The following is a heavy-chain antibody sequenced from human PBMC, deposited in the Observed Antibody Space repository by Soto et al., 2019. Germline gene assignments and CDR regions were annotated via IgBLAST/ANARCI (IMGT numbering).Heavy chain of an antibody. Sequence: VGSLRLSCAVSGFTFTFSDYAVSWVRQAPGKGLEGVSGLSGSGGGIYYADSVKGRFSISRDNSKKTLYLQMNSLTAADTAIYYCALHGDKYSTSSYFYYYPMDVWGQGATVTVSS. CDR2: LSGSGGGI. V-gene: IGHV3-23*01. D-gene: IGHD6-6*01. J-gene: IGHJ6*02. CDR3: ALHGDKYSTSSYFYYYPMDV. CDR1: GFTFTFSDYA.